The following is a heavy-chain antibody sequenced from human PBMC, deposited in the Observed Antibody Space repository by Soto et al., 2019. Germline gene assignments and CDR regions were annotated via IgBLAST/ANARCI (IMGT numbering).Heavy chain of an antibody. CDR1: GGTFSSYA. D-gene: IGHD2-15*01. CDR2: IIPIFGTA. V-gene: IGHV1-69*13. CDR3: ARVDCSGGSCYFRSYYYYYGMDV. Sequence: GASVKVSCKASGGTFSSYAISWVRQAPGQGLERMGGIIPIFGTANYAQKFQGRVTITADESTSTAYMELSSLRSEDTAVYYCARVDCSGGSCYFRSYYYYYGMDVWGQGTTVTVSS. J-gene: IGHJ6*02.